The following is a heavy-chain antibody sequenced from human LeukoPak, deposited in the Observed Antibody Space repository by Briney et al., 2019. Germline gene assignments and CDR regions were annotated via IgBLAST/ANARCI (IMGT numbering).Heavy chain of an antibody. D-gene: IGHD2-2*01. CDR3: ARDGCSSTSCYALDY. CDR2: ISSSGSTI. Sequence: GGSLRLSCAASGFTFSSYEMNWVRQAPGKGLEWVSYISSSGSTIYYADSVKGRFTISRGNAKNSLYLQMNSLRAEDTAVYYCARDGCSSTSCYALDYWGQGTLVTVSS. CDR1: GFTFSSYE. J-gene: IGHJ4*02. V-gene: IGHV3-48*03.